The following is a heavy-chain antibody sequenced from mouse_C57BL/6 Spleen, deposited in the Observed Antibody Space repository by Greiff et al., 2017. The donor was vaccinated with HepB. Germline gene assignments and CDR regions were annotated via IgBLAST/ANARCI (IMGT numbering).Heavy chain of an antibody. Sequence: DVMLVESGGDLVKPGGSLKLSCAASGFTFSSYGMSWVRQTPDKRLEWVATISSGGSYTYYPDSVKGRFTISRDNAKNTLYLQMSSLKSEDTAMYYCARQEAMDYWGQGTSVTVSS. CDR2: ISSGGSYT. CDR1: GFTFSSYG. V-gene: IGHV5-6*02. J-gene: IGHJ4*01. CDR3: ARQEAMDY.